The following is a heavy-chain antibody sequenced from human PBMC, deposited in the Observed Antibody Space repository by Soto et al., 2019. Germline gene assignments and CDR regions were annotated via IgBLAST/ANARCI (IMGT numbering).Heavy chain of an antibody. V-gene: IGHV1-18*04. CDR3: ARALALAYYYHGSGYLKLFDP. CDR1: GYTFTSYG. CDR2: ISAYNGNT. Sequence: ASVKVSCKASGYTFTSYGISWVRQAPGQGLEWMGWISAYNGNTNYAQKLQGRVTMTTDTSTSTAYMELRSLRSDDTAVYYCARALALAYYYHGSGYLKLFDPLGQGTLLAVYS. J-gene: IGHJ5*02. D-gene: IGHD3-22*01.